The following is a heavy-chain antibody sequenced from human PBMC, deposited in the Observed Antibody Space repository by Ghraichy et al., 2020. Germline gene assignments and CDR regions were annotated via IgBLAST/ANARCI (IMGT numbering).Heavy chain of an antibody. V-gene: IGHV4-30-4*01. CDR3: ARVSEYCINTSCYAFDY. CDR1: GGSISSADYY. D-gene: IGHD2-2*01. CDR2: ISYSGST. Sequence: SLNISCTVSGGSISSADYYWSWIRQPPGKGLEWIGYISYSGSTYYNPSLKSRVTISVDTSKNQFSLKLNSVTAADTGVYYCARVSEYCINTSCYAFDYWGQGTLVTVSS. J-gene: IGHJ4*02.